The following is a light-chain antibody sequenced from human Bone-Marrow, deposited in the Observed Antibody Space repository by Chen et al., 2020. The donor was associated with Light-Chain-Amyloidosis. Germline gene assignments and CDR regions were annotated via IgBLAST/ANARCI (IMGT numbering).Light chain of an antibody. Sequence: GDRVTITCRASQGISNYLAWYQQKPGKVPKLLIYAASTLQSGVPSRFSGSGSGTDFTLTISSLQPEDVATYYCQKYNSAPRTFGQGTKVEIK. CDR3: QKYNSAPRT. V-gene: IGKV1-27*01. CDR1: QGISNY. CDR2: AAS. J-gene: IGKJ1*01.